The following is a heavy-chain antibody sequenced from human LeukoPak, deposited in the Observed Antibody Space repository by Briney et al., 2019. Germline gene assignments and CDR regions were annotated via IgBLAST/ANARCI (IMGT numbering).Heavy chain of an antibody. CDR3: ARLVGITYFDY. CDR1: GLTVIMAY. V-gene: IGHV3-53*01. J-gene: IGHJ4*02. Sequence: GGSLTLSCAASGLTVIMAYMSSVRQPPGKGLEWVSIIYSGGDTYYADSVKGRFTISRDNSKSTLCLQMNSLRAEDTAVYYCARLVGITYFDYWGQGTLVTVSS. CDR2: IYSGGDT. D-gene: IGHD2-15*01.